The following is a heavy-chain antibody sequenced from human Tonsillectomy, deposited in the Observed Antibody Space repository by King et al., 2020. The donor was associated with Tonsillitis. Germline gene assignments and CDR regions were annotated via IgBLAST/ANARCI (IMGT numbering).Heavy chain of an antibody. CDR2: ISDSGDST. J-gene: IGHJ4*02. Sequence: VQLVQSGSDLGQPGGSLRLSCAASGFTFSSYAMSWVRQAPGKGLECVSTISDSGDSTKYADSVKGRFTVSRDNSRNTLYLQINSLRVEDTAIYYCAKHRTVYGDFDCWGQGTLVTVSS. CDR3: AKHRTVYGDFDC. V-gene: IGHV3-23*04. D-gene: IGHD5/OR15-5a*01. CDR1: GFTFSSYA.